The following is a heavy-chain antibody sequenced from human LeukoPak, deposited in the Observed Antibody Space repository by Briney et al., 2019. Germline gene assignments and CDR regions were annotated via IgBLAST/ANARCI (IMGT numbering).Heavy chain of an antibody. CDR1: GFTFSTFW. CDR3: ATGHSYGYEY. CDR2: IKGDGRST. D-gene: IGHD5-18*01. Sequence: GGSLRLSCAASGFTFSTFWMHWVRQAPGKGLVWVSLIKGDGRSTNYADSVKGRFTISRDNAKNTVYLQMNSLRAGDTAVYYCATGHSYGYEYWGQGTLVTVSS. J-gene: IGHJ4*02. V-gene: IGHV3-74*01.